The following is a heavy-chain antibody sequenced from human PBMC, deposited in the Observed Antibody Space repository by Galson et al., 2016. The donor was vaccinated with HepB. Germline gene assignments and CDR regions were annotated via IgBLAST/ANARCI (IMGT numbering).Heavy chain of an antibody. CDR2: INPSGGSK. D-gene: IGHD4-23*01. J-gene: IGHJ4*02. Sequence: SVKVSCKASGYNFTTYYMHWVRQAPGQGLEWMGIINPSGGSKSYAQKFQDRVTVTRDTSTSTVYMELSSLRFEDTAMYYCARGGLGLVTPVVITAIDFWGQGTLVTVSS. V-gene: IGHV1-46*01. CDR1: GYNFTTYY. CDR3: ARGGLGLVTPVVITAIDF.